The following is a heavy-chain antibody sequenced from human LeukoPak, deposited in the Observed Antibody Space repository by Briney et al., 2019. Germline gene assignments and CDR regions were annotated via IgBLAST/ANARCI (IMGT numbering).Heavy chain of an antibody. J-gene: IGHJ6*03. CDR1: GGTFSSYA. V-gene: IGHV1-69*06. CDR2: IIPIFGTA. D-gene: IGHD6-13*01. Sequence: SVKVSCKASGGTFSSYAISWVRQAPGQGLEWMGGIIPIFGTANYAQKFQGRVTITADKSTSTAYMELSSLRSEDTAVYYCARVAGEYSSRWIVPPINSYYIDVWGKGTTVTVSS. CDR3: ARVAGEYSSRWIVPPINSYYIDV.